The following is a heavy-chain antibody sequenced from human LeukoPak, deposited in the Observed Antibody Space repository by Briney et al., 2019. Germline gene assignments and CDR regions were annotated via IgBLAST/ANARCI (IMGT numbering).Heavy chain of an antibody. V-gene: IGHV3-23*01. Sequence: TGGSLRLSCAASGFPFSSYWMTWVRQAPGKGLEWVSAISGSGGSTYYANSVKGRFTISRDNSKNTLYLQMSSLRADDMAVYYCAKCSRVDWLPIDYWGRGTLVTVSS. J-gene: IGHJ4*02. D-gene: IGHD3-9*01. CDR1: GFPFSSYW. CDR2: ISGSGGST. CDR3: AKCSRVDWLPIDY.